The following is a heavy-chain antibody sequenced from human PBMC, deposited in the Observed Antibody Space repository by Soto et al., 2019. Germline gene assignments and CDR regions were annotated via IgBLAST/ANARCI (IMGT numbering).Heavy chain of an antibody. CDR3: ARDGSVNGGYYYYGMDV. CDR2: ISSSGSTI. Sequence: SLRLSCAASGFTFSSYEMNWVRQAPGKGLEWVSYISSSGSTIYYADSVKGRFTISRDNAKNSLYLQMNSLRAEDTAVYYCARDGSVNGGYYYYGMDVWGQGTTVTVS. CDR1: GFTFSSYE. J-gene: IGHJ6*02. D-gene: IGHD2-8*01. V-gene: IGHV3-48*03.